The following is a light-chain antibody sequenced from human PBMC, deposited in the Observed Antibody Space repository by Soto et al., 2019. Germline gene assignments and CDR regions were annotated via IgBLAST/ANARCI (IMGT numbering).Light chain of an antibody. Sequence: EIVMTQSPATLSVSPGERVTLSCWASQSVRTNLAWYQHKPGQAPRLLIYGASARATGIPARFSGSGSGTEFTLTISTLQSEDFALYYCQQYDTWPLTFGGGTKVEV. J-gene: IGKJ4*01. CDR3: QQYDTWPLT. V-gene: IGKV3-15*01. CDR2: GAS. CDR1: QSVRTN.